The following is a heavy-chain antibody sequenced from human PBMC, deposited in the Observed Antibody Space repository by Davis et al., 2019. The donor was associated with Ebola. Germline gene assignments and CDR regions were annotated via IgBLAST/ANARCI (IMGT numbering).Heavy chain of an antibody. V-gene: IGHV3-30*18. CDR3: AKVGGSKGY. CDR2: ISYDGSNK. J-gene: IGHJ4*02. Sequence: GESLKISCAASGFTFSSYGMHWVRQAPGKGLEWVAVISYDGSNKYYADSVKGRFTISRDNSKNTLYLQMNSLRAEDTAVYYCAKVGGSKGYWGQGTLVTVSS. D-gene: IGHD2-15*01. CDR1: GFTFSSYG.